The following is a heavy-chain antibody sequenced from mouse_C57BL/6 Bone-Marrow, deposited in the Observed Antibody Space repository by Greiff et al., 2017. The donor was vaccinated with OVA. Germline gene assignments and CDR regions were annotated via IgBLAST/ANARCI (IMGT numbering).Heavy chain of an antibody. J-gene: IGHJ4*01. V-gene: IGHV5-9*01. Sequence: DVKLVESGGGLVKPGGSLKLSCAASGFTFSSYTMSWVRQTPEKRLEWVATISGGGGNTYYPDSVKGRFTISRDNAKNTLYLQMSSLRSEDTALYYCAQLGRDYAMDYWGQGTSVTVSS. D-gene: IGHD4-1*02. CDR2: ISGGGGNT. CDR3: AQLGRDYAMDY. CDR1: GFTFSSYT.